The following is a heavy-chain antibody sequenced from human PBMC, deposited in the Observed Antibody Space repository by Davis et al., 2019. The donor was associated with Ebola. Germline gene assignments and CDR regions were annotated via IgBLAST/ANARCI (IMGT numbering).Heavy chain of an antibody. CDR2: ISGSGGNT. Sequence: GGSLRLSCADSVITFSSYAMTWVRQAPGKRLEWVSAISGSGGNTYYADSVKGRFTISRDNSKKTMYLQMNSLRGEDTAVYYCARSGLSFGVVKYHYGMDACGKGTTVTVSS. V-gene: IGHV3-23*01. CDR3: ARSGLSFGVVKYHYGMDA. J-gene: IGHJ6*04. D-gene: IGHD3-3*01. CDR1: VITFSSYA.